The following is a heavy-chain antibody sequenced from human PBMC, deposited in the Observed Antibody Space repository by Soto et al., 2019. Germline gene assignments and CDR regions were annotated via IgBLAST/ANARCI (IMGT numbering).Heavy chain of an antibody. D-gene: IGHD1-1*01. CDR2: IHYSGST. CDR3: ARASSVQLTRHQQY. CDR1: GGSISSGDYY. V-gene: IGHV4-30-4*01. Sequence: PSETLSLTCTVSGGSISSGDYYWSWIRQPPGKGLEWIGYIHYSGSTYYNPSLKSRLTISVDTSKNQFSLKLSSVTAADTAVYYCARASSVQLTRHQQYWGQGTLVTVS. J-gene: IGHJ4*02.